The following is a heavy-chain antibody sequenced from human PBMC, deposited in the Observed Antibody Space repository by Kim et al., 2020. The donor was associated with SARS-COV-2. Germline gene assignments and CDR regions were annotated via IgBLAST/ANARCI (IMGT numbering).Heavy chain of an antibody. Sequence: GGSLRLSCAASGFTFSSYGMSWVRQAPGKGLEWVSIVTSSGSNTYYADSVKGRFTISRDNFKNTLYLQMGCLTVDDTAGYYCAKSGSRDFSCYDYWGQGT. V-gene: IGHV3-23*01. CDR1: GFTFSSYG. J-gene: IGHJ4*02. CDR2: VTSSGSNT. D-gene: IGHD2-15*01. CDR3: AKSGSRDFSCYDY.